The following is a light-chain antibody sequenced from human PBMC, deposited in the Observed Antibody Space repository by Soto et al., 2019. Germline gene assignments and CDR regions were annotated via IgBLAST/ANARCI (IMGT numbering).Light chain of an antibody. J-gene: IGKJ5*01. CDR3: QQYNNWPPSIT. Sequence: VVLTQSPATLSLSPGERATLSYRASLSVSSYLAWYQQKPGQAPRLLIYDASYRATGIPARFIGSGSGTDFTLTISSLEPEDFAVYYCQQYNNWPPSITFGQGTRLEIK. V-gene: IGKV3-11*01. CDR1: LSVSSY. CDR2: DAS.